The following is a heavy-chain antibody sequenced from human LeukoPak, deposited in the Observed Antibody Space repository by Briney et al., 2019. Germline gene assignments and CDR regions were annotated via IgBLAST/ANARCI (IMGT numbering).Heavy chain of an antibody. D-gene: IGHD5-12*01. CDR2: IYYSGST. Sequence: SETLSLTCTVSGGSISSSSYYWGWIRQPPGKGLEWIGSIYYSGSTYYNPSLRSRVTISVDTSKNQFSLKLSSVTAADTAVYYCARQAEWLRLLSFDYWGQGTLVTVSS. CDR1: GGSISSSSYY. V-gene: IGHV4-39*01. CDR3: ARQAEWLRLLSFDY. J-gene: IGHJ4*02.